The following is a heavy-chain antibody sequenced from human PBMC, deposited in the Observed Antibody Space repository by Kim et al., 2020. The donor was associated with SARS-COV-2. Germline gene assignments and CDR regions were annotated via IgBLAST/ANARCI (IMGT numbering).Heavy chain of an antibody. Sequence: SETLSLTCTVSGGSISSSSYYWGWIRQPPGKGLEWIGSIYYSGSTYYNPSLKSRVTISVDTSKNQFSLKLSSVTAADTAVYYCARDLGVLTVEPWGQGTLVTVSS. CDR3: ARDLGVLTVEP. J-gene: IGHJ5*02. D-gene: IGHD7-27*01. CDR1: GGSISSSSYY. V-gene: IGHV4-39*07. CDR2: IYYSGST.